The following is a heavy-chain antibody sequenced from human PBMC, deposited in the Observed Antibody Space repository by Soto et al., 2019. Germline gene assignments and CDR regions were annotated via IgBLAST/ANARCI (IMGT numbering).Heavy chain of an antibody. Sequence: SETLSLTCAVYGGSFSGYYWSWIRQPPGKGLEWIGEINHSGSTNYNPSLKSRVTISVDTSKNQFSLKLSSVTAADTAVYYCARGLLPDIVVVPAAILSGSWSYYYYGMDVWGQGTTVIVSS. CDR2: INHSGST. D-gene: IGHD2-2*01. V-gene: IGHV4-34*01. CDR3: ARGLLPDIVVVPAAILSGSWSYYYYGMDV. CDR1: GGSFSGYY. J-gene: IGHJ6*02.